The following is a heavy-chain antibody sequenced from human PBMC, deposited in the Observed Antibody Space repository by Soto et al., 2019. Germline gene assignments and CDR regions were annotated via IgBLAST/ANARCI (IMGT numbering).Heavy chain of an antibody. CDR2: ISSSGSGI. CDR1: GFTFRDYY. J-gene: IGHJ3*02. CDR3: ARAYSDAFDI. Sequence: QMQLVESGGGLVEPGGSMRLSCAASGFTFRDYYMTWIRQAPGKGLEWVSYISSSGSGIYYPDSVKGRFTISRDNTKNSLYLQMSSLRAEDTAVYYRARAYSDAFDIWGQGTMVTVFS. V-gene: IGHV3-11*01. D-gene: IGHD2-15*01.